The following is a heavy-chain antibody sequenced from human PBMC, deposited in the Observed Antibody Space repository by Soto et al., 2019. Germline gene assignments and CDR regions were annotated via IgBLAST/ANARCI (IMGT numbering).Heavy chain of an antibody. CDR1: GFAFRTYG. J-gene: IGHJ6*02. V-gene: IGHV3-30*19. Sequence: QVHLVESGGGVVQPGRSLRLSCAATGFAFRTYGMHWVRRAPGKGLEWLAVISYDGVNKNHADSVQGRFTISRDNSKNTLSLQMDCLRVEDTAVYDCAREGGFNIQDDYYDYGLDVWGQGTPVTVSS. D-gene: IGHD3-10*01. CDR2: ISYDGVNK. CDR3: AREGGFNIQDDYYDYGLDV.